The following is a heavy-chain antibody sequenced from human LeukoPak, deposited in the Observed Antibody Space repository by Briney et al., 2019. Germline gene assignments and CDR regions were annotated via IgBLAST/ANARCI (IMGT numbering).Heavy chain of an antibody. V-gene: IGHV1-69*05. CDR3: ASPTRYSSSWFLLY. D-gene: IGHD6-13*01. CDR2: IIPIFGTA. J-gene: IGHJ4*02. Sequence: EASVKVSCKASGGTFSSYAISWVRQAPGQGLEWMGGIIPIFGTANYAQKFQGRVTITTDESTSTAYMELSSLRSEDTAVYYCASPTRYSSSWFLLYWGQGTLFTVSS. CDR1: GGTFSSYA.